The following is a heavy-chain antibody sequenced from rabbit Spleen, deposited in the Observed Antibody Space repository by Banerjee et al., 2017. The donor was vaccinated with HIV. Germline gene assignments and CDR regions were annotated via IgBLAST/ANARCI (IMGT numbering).Heavy chain of an antibody. Sequence: QEQLVESGGGLVQPGGSLKLSCKASGFDFSNYGESWVPQAPGKGLKWSVYIEPIFGSTYCGGWGNVPFSISSHNAQNPVFLKMTSLAAADTASYFYVREVVGKVGLWGQGTLVTVS. D-gene: IGHD1-1*01. CDR1: GFDFSNYG. J-gene: IGHJ3*01. CDR2: IEPIFGST. CDR3: VREVVGKVGL. V-gene: IGHV1S47*01.